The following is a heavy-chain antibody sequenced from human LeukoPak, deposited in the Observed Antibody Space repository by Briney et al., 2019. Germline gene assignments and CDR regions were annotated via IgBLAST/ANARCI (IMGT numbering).Heavy chain of an antibody. D-gene: IGHD1-26*01. V-gene: IGHV1-2*02. CDR2: ISPNSGDT. J-gene: IGHJ4*02. CDR3: ARGREPVYFFDY. CDR1: GYTFAGYY. Sequence: ASVKVSCKASGYTFAGYYMHWVRQAPGQGPEWMGWISPNSGDTNYAQKFQGRVTMTRDSSITTAYMKLSRLRSDDTVMYYCARGREPVYFFDYWGQGTLVTVSS.